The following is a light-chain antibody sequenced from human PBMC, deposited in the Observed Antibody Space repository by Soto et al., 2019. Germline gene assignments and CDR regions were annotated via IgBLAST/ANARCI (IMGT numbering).Light chain of an antibody. Sequence: EIVMTQSPATLSVSPGERATLSCRASQSVSSYLAWYQQKPGQAPRLLIYDASNRATGIPARFSGSGSETDFTLTISRLEPEDFALYYCQQYGSSPITFGQGTRLEIK. V-gene: IGKV3-20*01. CDR2: DAS. CDR1: QSVSSY. CDR3: QQYGSSPIT. J-gene: IGKJ5*01.